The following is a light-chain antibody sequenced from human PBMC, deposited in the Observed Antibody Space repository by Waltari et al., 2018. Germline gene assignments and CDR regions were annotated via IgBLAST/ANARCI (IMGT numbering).Light chain of an antibody. Sequence: EIVMTQSPATLSVSPGERATLSCRASQSVSSNLAWYQQKPGQAPRLLIYGASTRATGIPARFSGSGSGTECTLTISSLQSEDFAVYYCQQYNNWPSITFGQGTRLEIK. J-gene: IGKJ5*01. CDR1: QSVSSN. CDR3: QQYNNWPSIT. V-gene: IGKV3-15*01. CDR2: GAS.